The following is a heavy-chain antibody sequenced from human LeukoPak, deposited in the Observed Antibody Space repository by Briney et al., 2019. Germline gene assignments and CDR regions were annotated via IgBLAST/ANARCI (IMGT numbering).Heavy chain of an antibody. V-gene: IGHV1-2*02. CDR1: GYTFTGYY. CDR2: INPNSGGT. Sequence: ASVKVSCKASGYTFTGYYMHWVRQAPGQGLEWMGWINPNSGGTNYAQKFQGRVTMTRDTSISTAYMELSRLRSDDMAVYYCARFIAASDDYDYWGQGTLVTVSS. D-gene: IGHD6-25*01. J-gene: IGHJ4*02. CDR3: ARFIAASDDYDY.